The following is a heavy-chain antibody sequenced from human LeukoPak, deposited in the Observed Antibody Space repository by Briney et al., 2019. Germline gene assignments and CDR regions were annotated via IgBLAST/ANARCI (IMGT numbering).Heavy chain of an antibody. D-gene: IGHD2-2*01. Sequence: PSETLSLTCTVSGGSISSYYWSWIRQPPGKGLEWIGYIYYSGNTNYNPSLKSRVTISVDTSKNQFSLKLSSVTAADTAVYYCARVYCSSTTRYGFDYWGQGTLVTVSS. V-gene: IGHV4-59*01. CDR1: GGSISSYY. J-gene: IGHJ4*02. CDR2: IYYSGNT. CDR3: ARVYCSSTTRYGFDY.